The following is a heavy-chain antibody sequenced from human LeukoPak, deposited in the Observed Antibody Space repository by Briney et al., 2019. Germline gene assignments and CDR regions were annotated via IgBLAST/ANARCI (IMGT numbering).Heavy chain of an antibody. Sequence: GASVKVSCKASGGTFSSYAINWVRQAPGQGLEWMGGTIPVFGTSNYAQKFQGRVTITADESTRTAYMELSSLRSEDTAVYYCARARNYDSSGYYVPAFDIWGQGTMVTVSS. CDR2: TIPVFGTS. D-gene: IGHD3-22*01. V-gene: IGHV1-69*13. CDR3: ARARNYDSSGYYVPAFDI. J-gene: IGHJ3*02. CDR1: GGTFSSYA.